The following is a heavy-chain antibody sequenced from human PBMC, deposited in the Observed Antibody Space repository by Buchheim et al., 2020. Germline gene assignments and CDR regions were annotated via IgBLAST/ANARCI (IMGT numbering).Heavy chain of an antibody. CDR2: IWYDGSNK. CDR3: ARSPGGHYFDY. Sequence: QVQLVESGGGVVQPGRSLRLSCAASGFTFSSYGMHWVRQAPGKGLEGVAVIWYDGSNKYYADSVKGRFTISRDNSKNTLYLQMNSRRAEDTAVYYYARSPGGHYFDYWGQGTL. D-gene: IGHD3-10*01. CDR1: GFTFSSYG. J-gene: IGHJ4*02. V-gene: IGHV3-33*01.